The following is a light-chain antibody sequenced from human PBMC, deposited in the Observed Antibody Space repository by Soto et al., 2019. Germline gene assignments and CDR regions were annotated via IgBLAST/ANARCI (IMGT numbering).Light chain of an antibody. J-gene: IGKJ1*01. Sequence: DIQMTQSPSSLSASVGDRVTITCRASQSISGYLNWYQQKPGKAPKLLIYAASSLQSGVPSRFSGSGSGTEFTLTISSLQPDDLASYYCQHYKTYPWTFGQGTKVDIK. CDR1: QSISGY. CDR3: QHYKTYPWT. V-gene: IGKV1-39*01. CDR2: AAS.